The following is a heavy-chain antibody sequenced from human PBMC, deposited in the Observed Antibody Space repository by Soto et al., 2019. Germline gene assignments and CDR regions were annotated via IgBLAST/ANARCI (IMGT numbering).Heavy chain of an antibody. CDR2: ISGSGGGT. Sequence: VQLLESGGGLVQPGGSLRLSCAASGFTFSTYAMNWVRQAPGKGLEWVSAISGSGGGTYYADSVKGRFTISRDNSKNTLYLQMSSLRVEDTAVYYCAKDPTVVAGAFDYWGRGTLVTVSS. J-gene: IGHJ4*02. CDR1: GFTFSTYA. D-gene: IGHD6-19*01. CDR3: AKDPTVVAGAFDY. V-gene: IGHV3-23*01.